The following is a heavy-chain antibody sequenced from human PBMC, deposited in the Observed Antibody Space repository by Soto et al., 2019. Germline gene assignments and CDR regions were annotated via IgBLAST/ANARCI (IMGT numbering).Heavy chain of an antibody. CDR1: GDSISSSNAA. D-gene: IGHD5-18*01. J-gene: IGHJ4*02. CDR3: TRDDSTNAYYLDY. V-gene: IGHV6-1*01. Sequence: QVQLQQSGPGLVKPSQTLSLTCAISGDSISSSNAAWNWIRQSPSRGLEWLGRTYYRSKWYNDYAASVKSRITIHPDTSKNQFSLQLTSVTPDDTAMYYCTRDDSTNAYYLDYWGQGTLVTVSS. CDR2: TYYRSKWYN.